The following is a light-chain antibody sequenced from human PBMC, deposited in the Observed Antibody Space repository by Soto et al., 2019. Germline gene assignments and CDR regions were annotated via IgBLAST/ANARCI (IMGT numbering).Light chain of an antibody. V-gene: IGKV3-20*01. J-gene: IGKJ1*01. Sequence: EIVLPQSPGTLSLSPGERASLSCRASQRVASRNLAWYQQKSGQAPRLLIYGASSRAIHTPDRFSGSGSGTDFTLTISGLEPEDFAVYYCQHFGNSLWTFGQGTKVDIK. CDR3: QHFGNSLWT. CDR2: GAS. CDR1: QRVASRN.